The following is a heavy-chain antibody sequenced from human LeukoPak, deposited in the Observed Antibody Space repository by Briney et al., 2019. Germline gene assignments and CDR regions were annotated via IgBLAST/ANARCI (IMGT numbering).Heavy chain of an antibody. Sequence: PSETLSLTCTVSGGSISSSSYYWGWIRQPPGKGLEWIGSIYYSGSTYYNPSLKSRVTISVDTSKNQFSLKLSSVTAADTAVYYCARGGITGTTLNDYWGQGTLVTVSS. V-gene: IGHV4-39*07. CDR3: ARGGITGTTLNDY. J-gene: IGHJ4*02. CDR2: IYYSGST. CDR1: GGSISSSSYY. D-gene: IGHD1-20*01.